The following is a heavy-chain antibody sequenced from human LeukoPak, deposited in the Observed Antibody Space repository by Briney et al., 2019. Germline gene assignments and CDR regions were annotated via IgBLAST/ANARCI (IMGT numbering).Heavy chain of an antibody. D-gene: IGHD2-8*01. CDR2: ISYDGSNK. V-gene: IGHV3-30-3*01. Sequence: GRSLRLSCAASGFTFRSYAMHWVRQAPGEGLEWVAVISYDGSNKYYADSVKGRFTISRDNSKNTLYLQMNSLRPEDTAVYYCAREDAGLYYFDYWGQGTLVTVSS. J-gene: IGHJ4*02. CDR1: GFTFRSYA. CDR3: AREDAGLYYFDY.